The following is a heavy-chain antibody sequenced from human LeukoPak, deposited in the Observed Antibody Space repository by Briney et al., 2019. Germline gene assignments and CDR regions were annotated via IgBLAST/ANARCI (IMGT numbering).Heavy chain of an antibody. V-gene: IGHV4-39*01. D-gene: IGHD1-7*01. CDR2: IYYDGST. CDR3: ARLAGTTPYYYYGMDV. Sequence: PSETLSLTCTVSGGSISSRTYYWGWIRRPPGKGLEWIGYIYYDGSTNYNPSLKSRVTISVDTSKNQFSLKLSSVTAADTAVYYCARLAGTTPYYYYGMDVWGQGTTVTVSS. CDR1: GGSISSRTYY. J-gene: IGHJ6*02.